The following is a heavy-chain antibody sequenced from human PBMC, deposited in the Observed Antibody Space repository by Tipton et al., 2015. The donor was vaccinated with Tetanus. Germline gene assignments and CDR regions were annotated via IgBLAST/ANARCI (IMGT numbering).Heavy chain of an antibody. J-gene: IGHJ5*02. V-gene: IGHV4-4*02. CDR3: ARVQLSSSFLKYNWLDP. D-gene: IGHD3-3*02. Sequence: TLSLTCAVTGGSISGPNWWSWVRQIPGKGLEWIGSIHDSGTTNYNPSLKSRLTMSVDTSNNLFSLKLTSVTAADTAVYYCARVQLSSSFLKYNWLDPWGQGTLVTVAS. CDR1: GGSISGPNW. CDR2: IHDSGTT.